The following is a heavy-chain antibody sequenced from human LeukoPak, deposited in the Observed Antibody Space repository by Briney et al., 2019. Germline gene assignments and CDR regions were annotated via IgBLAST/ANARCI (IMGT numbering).Heavy chain of an antibody. V-gene: IGHV1-69*05. CDR3: ARSSGYHNHPYDY. Sequence: AASVKVSCKASGGTFSSYAISWVRQAPGQGLEWMGGIIPIFGTANYAQKFQGRVTITTDESTSTAYMELSSLRSEDTAVYYCARSSGYHNHPYDYWGQGTLVTVSS. D-gene: IGHD3-22*01. CDR1: GGTFSSYA. CDR2: IIPIFGTA. J-gene: IGHJ4*02.